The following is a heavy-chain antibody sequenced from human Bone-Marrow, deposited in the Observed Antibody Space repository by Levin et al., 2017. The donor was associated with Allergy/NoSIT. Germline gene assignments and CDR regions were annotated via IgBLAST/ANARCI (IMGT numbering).Heavy chain of an antibody. CDR2: INHSGST. Sequence: SETLSLTCAVYGGSFSGYYWSWIRQPPGKGLEWIGEINHSGSTNYNPSLKSRVTISVDTSKNQFSLKLSSVTAADTAVYYCAREGTMVRRYHYWGQGTLVTVSS. J-gene: IGHJ4*02. D-gene: IGHD3-10*01. V-gene: IGHV4-34*01. CDR3: AREGTMVRRYHY. CDR1: GGSFSGYY.